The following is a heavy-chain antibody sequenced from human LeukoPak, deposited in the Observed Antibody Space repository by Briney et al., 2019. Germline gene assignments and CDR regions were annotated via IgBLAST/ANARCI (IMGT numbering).Heavy chain of an antibody. Sequence: SQTLSLTCTVSGGSISSGGYYWSWIRQHPGKGLEWIAYIYYSGSTYYNPSLKSRVTISVDTSKNQFSLKLSSVTAADTAVYYCAREKSYDILTGYYLDYWGQGTLVTVSS. CDR1: GGSISSGGYY. V-gene: IGHV4-31*03. D-gene: IGHD3-9*01. J-gene: IGHJ4*02. CDR2: IYYSGST. CDR3: AREKSYDILTGYYLDY.